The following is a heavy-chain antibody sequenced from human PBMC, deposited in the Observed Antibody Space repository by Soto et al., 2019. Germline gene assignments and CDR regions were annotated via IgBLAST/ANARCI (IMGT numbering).Heavy chain of an antibody. Sequence: PSETLSLTCGVYGGSFRNYYWIWVRQPPGKGLEWIGEVNHSGEATYNPSLQSRITISLDTSNNQFSLKMASVTAADTAMYFCTRAKRFPGSWFDPWGQGTQVTVSS. V-gene: IGHV4-34*01. CDR1: GGSFRNYY. J-gene: IGHJ5*02. CDR3: TRAKRFPGSWFDP. D-gene: IGHD3-10*01. CDR2: VNHSGEA.